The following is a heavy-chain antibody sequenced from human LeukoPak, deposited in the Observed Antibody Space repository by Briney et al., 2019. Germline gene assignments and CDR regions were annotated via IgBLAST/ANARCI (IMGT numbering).Heavy chain of an antibody. Sequence: SETLSLTCTVSGGSISSYYWSWIRQPPGKGLEWIGYIYYSGRTNYNPSLKSRVTISIDTSKNQFSLRLSSVTAADTAVYYCARDWSGSNWFDPWGQGTLVTVSS. CDR3: ARDWSGSNWFDP. D-gene: IGHD3-3*01. CDR2: IYYSGRT. V-gene: IGHV4-59*01. CDR1: GGSISSYY. J-gene: IGHJ5*02.